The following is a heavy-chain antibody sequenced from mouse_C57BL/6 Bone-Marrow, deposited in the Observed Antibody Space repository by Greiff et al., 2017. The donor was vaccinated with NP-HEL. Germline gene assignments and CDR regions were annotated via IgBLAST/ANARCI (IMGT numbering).Heavy chain of an antibody. V-gene: IGHV8-8*01. Sequence: QVTLKVSGPGILQPSQTLSLTCSFSGFSLSTFGMGVGWIRQPSGKGLEWLAHIWWDDDKYYNPALKSRLTISKDTSQNHVVLKIANVDTADTATYYCARTIYYYGRVPWYFDYWGQGTTLTVSS. J-gene: IGHJ2*01. CDR3: ARTIYYYGRVPWYFDY. CDR2: IWWDDDK. D-gene: IGHD1-1*01. CDR1: GFSLSTFGMG.